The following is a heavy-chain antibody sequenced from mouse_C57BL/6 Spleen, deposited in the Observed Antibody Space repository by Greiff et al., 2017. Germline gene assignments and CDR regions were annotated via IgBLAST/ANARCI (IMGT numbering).Heavy chain of an antibody. D-gene: IGHD1-1*01. CDR1: GYTFTDYE. CDR3: TRWYYGSGAMDY. V-gene: IGHV1-15*01. CDR2: IDPETGGT. J-gene: IGHJ4*01. Sequence: VQLQESGAELVRPGASVTLSCKASGYTFTDYEMPWVKQTPVHGLEWIGAIDPETGGTAYNQKFKGKAILTADKSSSTAYMELRSLTSEDSAVYYCTRWYYGSGAMDYWGQGTSVTVSS.